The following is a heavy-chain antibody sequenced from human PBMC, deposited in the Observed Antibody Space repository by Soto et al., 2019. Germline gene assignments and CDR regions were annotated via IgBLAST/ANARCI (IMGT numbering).Heavy chain of an antibody. Sequence: SETLSLTCTVSGGSISRSTYYWDWIRQPPGKGLEWIGAMYYTGNKNYNPSLESRVTMSVDTSKNQFSLKLSSVTPTDTAVYYCARRSSSSLGSLFDPWGRGILVTVSS. CDR3: ARRSSSSLGSLFDP. J-gene: IGHJ5*02. CDR1: GGSISRSTYY. V-gene: IGHV4-39*01. CDR2: MYYTGNK. D-gene: IGHD6-6*01.